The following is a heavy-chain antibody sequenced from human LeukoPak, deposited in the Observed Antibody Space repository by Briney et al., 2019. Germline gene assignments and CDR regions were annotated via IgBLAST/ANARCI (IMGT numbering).Heavy chain of an antibody. D-gene: IGHD6-13*01. V-gene: IGHV3-30*09. Sequence: GGSLRLSCAASGCTFSSYAMHWVRQAPGKGLEWVAVISYDGSNKYYADSVKGRFAISRDNSKNTMYLQMNSLRPEDTAVYYCARVAGYSSSWYRESGDYYFDYWGQGTLVTVSS. CDR1: GCTFSSYA. J-gene: IGHJ4*02. CDR2: ISYDGSNK. CDR3: ARVAGYSSSWYRESGDYYFDY.